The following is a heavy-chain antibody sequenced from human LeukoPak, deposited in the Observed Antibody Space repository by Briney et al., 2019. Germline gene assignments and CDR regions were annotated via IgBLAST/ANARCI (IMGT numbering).Heavy chain of an antibody. CDR3: ARDPPIGGADVFDI. J-gene: IGHJ3*02. Sequence: GASLKVSCKAAGYTFTGYYMHWVRQAPGQGLEWMGWINPNSGGTNYAQKFQGRVTMTRDTSISTAYMELSRLTSEDTAVYYCARDPPIGGADVFDIWGQGTMVTVSS. D-gene: IGHD3-10*01. V-gene: IGHV1-2*02. CDR2: INPNSGGT. CDR1: GYTFTGYY.